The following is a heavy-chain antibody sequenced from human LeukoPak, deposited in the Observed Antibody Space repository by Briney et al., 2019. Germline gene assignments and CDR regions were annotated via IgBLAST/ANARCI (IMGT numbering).Heavy chain of an antibody. D-gene: IGHD5-24*01. Sequence: PGGSLRLSCAASGFTFSSYAMSWVRQAPGKGLEWVSAISGSGGSTYYADSVKGRFTISRDNSKNTLHLQMNSLRAEDTAVYYCARAGDGGYFYYWGQGTLVTVSS. V-gene: IGHV3-23*01. CDR1: GFTFSSYA. J-gene: IGHJ4*02. CDR3: ARAGDGGYFYY. CDR2: ISGSGGST.